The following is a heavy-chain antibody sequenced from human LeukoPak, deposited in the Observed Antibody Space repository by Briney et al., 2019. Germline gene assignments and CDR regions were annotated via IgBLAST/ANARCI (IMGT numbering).Heavy chain of an antibody. CDR2: INHSGST. Sequence: RASETLSLTCAVYGGSLSGYYWSWIRQPPGKGLEWIGEINHSGSTNYNPSLKSRVTISVDTSKNQFSLKLSSVTAADTAVYYCARRGVGATLPFDYWGQGTLVTVSS. D-gene: IGHD1-26*01. CDR3: ARRGVGATLPFDY. V-gene: IGHV4-34*01. J-gene: IGHJ4*02. CDR1: GGSLSGYY.